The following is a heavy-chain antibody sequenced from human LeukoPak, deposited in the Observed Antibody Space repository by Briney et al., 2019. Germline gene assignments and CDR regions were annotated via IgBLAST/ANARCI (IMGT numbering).Heavy chain of an antibody. V-gene: IGHV5-51*01. CDR1: GYSFSSYW. CDR3: ARPSREVYYFDY. CDR2: IYPGGSDT. Sequence: GESLKISCKGSGYSFSSYWIGWVRHMPGKGLEWMGIIYPGGSDTRYSPSFQGQVTISADKSISTAYLQWSSLKASDTAMYYCARPSREVYYFDYWGQGTLVTVSS. J-gene: IGHJ4*02.